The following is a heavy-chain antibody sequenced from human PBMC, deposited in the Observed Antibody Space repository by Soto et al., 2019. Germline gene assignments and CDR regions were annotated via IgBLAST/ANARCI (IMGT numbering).Heavy chain of an antibody. D-gene: IGHD5-18*01. CDR2: ISYDGSNK. V-gene: IGHV3-30-3*01. Sequence: QVQLVESGGGVVQPGRSLRLSCAASGFTFSSYAMHWVRQAPGKGLEWVAVISYDGSNKYYADSVKGRFTISRDNSKNTLYLQMNSLRAEDTAVYYCARDLTEVQLWSDYWGQGTLVTVSS. CDR1: GFTFSSYA. CDR3: ARDLTEVQLWSDY. J-gene: IGHJ4*02.